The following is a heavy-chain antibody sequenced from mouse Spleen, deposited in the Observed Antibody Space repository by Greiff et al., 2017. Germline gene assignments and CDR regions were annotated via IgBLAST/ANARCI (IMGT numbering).Heavy chain of an antibody. CDR3: ARRDSSGYLYYAMDY. D-gene: IGHD3-2*01. Sequence: VQLQQSGPELVKPGASVKIPCKASGYTFTDYNMDWVKQSHGKSLEWIGDINPNNGGTIYNQKFKGKATLTVDKSSSTAYMELRSLTSEDTAVYYCARRDSSGYLYYAMDYWGQGTSVTVSS. J-gene: IGHJ4*01. CDR2: INPNNGGT. V-gene: IGHV1-18*01. CDR1: GYTFTDYN.